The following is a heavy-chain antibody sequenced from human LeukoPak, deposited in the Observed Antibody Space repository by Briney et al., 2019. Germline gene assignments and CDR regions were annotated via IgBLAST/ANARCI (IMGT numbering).Heavy chain of an antibody. CDR2: SSYDESNT. D-gene: IGHD6-13*01. CDR1: RFSFRSYD. V-gene: IGHV3-30*18. CDR3: AKDGQLGGSSWFTLYFDY. J-gene: IGHJ4*02. Sequence: GGSLRLSCAASRFSFRSYDMHWVRQAPGKGLEWLAVSSYDESNTYYTDSVKGRSTISRDNSKNTLYLQMNSLRPEDTAVYYCAKDGQLGGSSWFTLYFDYWGQGTLVTVSS.